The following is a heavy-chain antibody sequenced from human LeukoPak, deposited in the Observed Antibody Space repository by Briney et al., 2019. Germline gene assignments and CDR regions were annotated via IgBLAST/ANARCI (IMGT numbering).Heavy chain of an antibody. D-gene: IGHD6-13*01. CDR1: GGSISSYY. V-gene: IGHV4-59*12. J-gene: IGHJ4*02. Sequence: SETLSLTCTVSGGSISSYYWSWIRQPPGKGLEWIGYIYYSGSTNYNPSLRSRVTMSVDTSKNQLSLKLRPVTAADTAVYYCARAAGAAGGQYFDYWGQGSLVTVSS. CDR2: IYYSGST. CDR3: ARAAGAAGGQYFDY.